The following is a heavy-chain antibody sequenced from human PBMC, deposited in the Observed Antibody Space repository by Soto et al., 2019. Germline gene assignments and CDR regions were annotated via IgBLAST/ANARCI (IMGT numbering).Heavy chain of an antibody. D-gene: IGHD3-22*01. CDR2: IYYSGST. Sequence: SETLSLTCTVSGGSVSSGSYYWSWIRQPPGEGLEWIGYIYYSGSTNYNPSLKSRVTISVDTSKNQFSLKLSSVTAADTAVYYCARANYYDSPFDYWGQGTLVTVSS. V-gene: IGHV4-61*01. CDR1: GGSVSSGSYY. J-gene: IGHJ4*02. CDR3: ARANYYDSPFDY.